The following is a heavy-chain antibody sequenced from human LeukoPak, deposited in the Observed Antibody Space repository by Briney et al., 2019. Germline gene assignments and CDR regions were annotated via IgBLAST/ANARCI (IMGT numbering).Heavy chain of an antibody. CDR3: AREEPYSSTPDY. Sequence: ASVKVSCKASGYTFTSYGISWVRQAPGQGLEWMGWISAYNGNTNYAQKLQGRVTMTTDTSTSTAHMELRSLRSDDTAVYYCAREEPYSSTPDYWGQGTLVTVSS. CDR1: GYTFTSYG. J-gene: IGHJ4*02. D-gene: IGHD6-19*01. CDR2: ISAYNGNT. V-gene: IGHV1-18*01.